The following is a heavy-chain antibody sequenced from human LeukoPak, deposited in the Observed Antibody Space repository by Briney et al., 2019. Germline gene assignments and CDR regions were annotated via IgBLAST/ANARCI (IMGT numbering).Heavy chain of an antibody. CDR2: ISGSGGST. V-gene: IGHV3-23*01. D-gene: IGHD5-24*01. Sequence: PGGSLRLSCAASGFTFSSYAMSWVRQAPGKGLEWVSAISGSGGSTYYADSVKGRFTISRDNAKNSLYLQMNSLRAEDTAVYYCAKAKVEMATIMGFKIFDYWGQGTLVTVSS. CDR3: AKAKVEMATIMGFKIFDY. CDR1: GFTFSSYA. J-gene: IGHJ4*02.